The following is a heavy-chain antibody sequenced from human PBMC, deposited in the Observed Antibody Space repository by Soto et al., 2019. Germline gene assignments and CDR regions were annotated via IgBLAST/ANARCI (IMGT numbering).Heavy chain of an antibody. D-gene: IGHD5-18*01. CDR2: ISYDGSNK. V-gene: IGHV3-30*18. CDR3: SKSENTAMVTVDY. J-gene: IGHJ4*02. Sequence: GGSLRLSCAASGFTFSSYGMHWVRQAPGKGLEWVAVISYDGSNKYYADSVKGRFTISRDNSKNTLYLQMNSLRAEDTAVYYCSKSENTAMVTVDYWGQGTLVTVSS. CDR1: GFTFSSYG.